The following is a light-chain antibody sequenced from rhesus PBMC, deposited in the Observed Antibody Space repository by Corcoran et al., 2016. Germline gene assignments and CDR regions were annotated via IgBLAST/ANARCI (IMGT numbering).Light chain of an antibody. CDR3: MQGIEFPMYS. CDR1: QSLLDSEDGNTY. Sequence: DIVMTQTPLSLPVTPGEPASISCRSSQSLLDSEDGNTYLDWYLQKPGQSPHLLIYEVSNRASGVPDRCSGSGSDTDFTLKISRVEAEDVGVYYCMQGIEFPMYSFGQGTKVEIK. CDR2: EVS. V-gene: IGKV2-104*02. J-gene: IGKJ2*01.